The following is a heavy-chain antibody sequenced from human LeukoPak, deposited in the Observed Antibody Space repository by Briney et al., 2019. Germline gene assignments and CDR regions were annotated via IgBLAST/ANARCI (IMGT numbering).Heavy chain of an antibody. CDR1: GFTFSNAW. CDR3: TTDTDIVATTSPDY. V-gene: IGHV3-15*01. J-gene: IGHJ4*02. Sequence: PGGSLRLSCAASGFTFSNAWMSWVRQAPGKGLEWVGRIKSKTDGGTTDYAAPVKGRFTISRDDSKNTLYLQMNSLKTEDTAVYYRTTDTDIVATTSPDYWGQGTLVTVSS. CDR2: IKSKTDGGTT. D-gene: IGHD5-12*01.